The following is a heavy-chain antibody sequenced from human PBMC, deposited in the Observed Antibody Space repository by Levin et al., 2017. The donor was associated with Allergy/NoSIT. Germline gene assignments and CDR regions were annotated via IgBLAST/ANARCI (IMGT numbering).Heavy chain of an antibody. Sequence: SVKVSCKASGGTFASYTVSWVRQAPGQGLEWMGGIIPLLGMTNYAQKFQGRLTITADTSTSTVYMELSSLVSEDTAVFFCAGRTIDCSSTSCQRTGYFDPWGQGTLVTVSS. CDR1: GGTFASYT. CDR2: IIPLLGMT. CDR3: AGRTIDCSSTSCQRTGYFDP. J-gene: IGHJ5*02. D-gene: IGHD2-2*01. V-gene: IGHV1-69*10.